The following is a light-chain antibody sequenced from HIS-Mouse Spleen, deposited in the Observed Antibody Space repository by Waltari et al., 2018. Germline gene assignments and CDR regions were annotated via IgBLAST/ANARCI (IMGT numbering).Light chain of an antibody. CDR3: HQFNSYPLT. J-gene: IGKJ4*01. CDR2: DAS. CDR1: QGISSA. Sequence: AIQLTQSPSSLSASVGDRVTSTCRASQGISSALAWYQQKPGKAPNLLIYDASSLESGVPSRFSGSGSGTDFTLTISSLQPEDFATYYCHQFNSYPLTFGGGTKVEIK. V-gene: IGKV1-13*02.